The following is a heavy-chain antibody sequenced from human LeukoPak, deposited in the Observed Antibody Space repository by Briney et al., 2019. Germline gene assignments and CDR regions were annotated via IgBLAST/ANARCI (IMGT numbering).Heavy chain of an antibody. D-gene: IGHD6-13*01. CDR2: MNPNSGNT. J-gene: IGHJ1*01. Sequence: ASVKVSCKASVYTFTSYDINWVRQATGQGLEWMGWMNPNSGNTGYAQKFQGRVTMTRNTSISTAYMELSSLRSEDTGVYYCARAKIAAAGMKVWVRGEYFQHWGQGTLVTVSS. CDR1: VYTFTSYD. CDR3: ARAKIAAAGMKVWVRGEYFQH. V-gene: IGHV1-8*01.